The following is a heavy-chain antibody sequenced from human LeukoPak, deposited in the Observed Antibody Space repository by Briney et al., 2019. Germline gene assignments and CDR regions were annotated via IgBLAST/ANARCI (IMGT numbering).Heavy chain of an antibody. CDR3: AKDADPRPFYFDY. Sequence: PGGSLRLSCAASGFTFSSYSMNWVRQAPGKGLEWVSEISGSGGSTYYADSVKGRFTISRDNSKNTLYLQMNSLRVEDTAVYYCAKDADPRPFYFDYWGQGILVTVSS. V-gene: IGHV3-23*01. CDR2: ISGSGGST. J-gene: IGHJ4*02. CDR1: GFTFSSYS.